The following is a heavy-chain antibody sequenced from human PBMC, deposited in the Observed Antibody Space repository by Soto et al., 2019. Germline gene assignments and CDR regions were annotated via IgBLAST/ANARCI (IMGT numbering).Heavy chain of an antibody. V-gene: IGHV4-59*08. Sequence: SETLSLTCTVSGGSIGNSYWSWIRQSPGKGLEWIGYIYYSGSSNYNPSLKSRVSISVDTSKSQFSLKLSSVTAAGTAVYYCARHSSSWPIFDYWGQGTLVTVSS. D-gene: IGHD6-13*01. CDR2: IYYSGSS. CDR3: ARHSSSWPIFDY. CDR1: GGSIGNSY. J-gene: IGHJ4*02.